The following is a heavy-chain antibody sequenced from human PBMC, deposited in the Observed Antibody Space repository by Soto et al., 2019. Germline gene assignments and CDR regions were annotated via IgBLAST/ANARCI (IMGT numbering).Heavy chain of an antibody. CDR1: GFTFDDYA. D-gene: IGHD6-13*01. CDR2: ISWNSGSI. J-gene: IGHJ3*02. CDR3: AKDFIGSWYNMDAFDI. Sequence: EVQLVESGGGLVQPGRSLRLSCAASGFTFDDYAMHWVRQAPGKGLEWVSGISWNSGSIGYADSVKGRFTISRDNAKNSLYLQLNSLRAEDTALYYCAKDFIGSWYNMDAFDIWGQGTMVTVSS. V-gene: IGHV3-9*01.